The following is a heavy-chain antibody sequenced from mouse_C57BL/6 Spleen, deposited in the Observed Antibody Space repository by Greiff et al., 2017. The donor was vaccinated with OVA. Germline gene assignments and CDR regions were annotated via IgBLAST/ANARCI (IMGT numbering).Heavy chain of an antibody. CDR2: IYPGDGDT. D-gene: IGHD4-1*01. Sequence: QVQLQQSGPELVKPGASVKISCKASGYAFSSSWMNWVKQRPGKGLEWIGRIYPGDGDTNYNGKFKGKATLTADKSSSTAYMQLSSLTSEDSAVYFCARTGTVDYAMDYWGQGTSVTVSS. V-gene: IGHV1-82*01. CDR3: ARTGTVDYAMDY. CDR1: GYAFSSSW. J-gene: IGHJ4*01.